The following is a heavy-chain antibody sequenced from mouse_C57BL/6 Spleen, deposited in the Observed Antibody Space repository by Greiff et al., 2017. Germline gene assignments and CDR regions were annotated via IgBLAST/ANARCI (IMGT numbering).Heavy chain of an antibody. V-gene: IGHV1-55*01. D-gene: IGHD1-1*01. CDR1: GYTFTSYW. Sequence: VQLQQPGAELVKPGASVKMSCKASGYTFTSYWITWVKQRPGQGLEWIGDIYPGSGSTNYNEKFKGKATLTVDTSSSTAYVQLSSLTSEDAAVYYCARGRVYYYGSSDWYFDVWGTGTTVTVSS. CDR2: IYPGSGST. J-gene: IGHJ1*03. CDR3: ARGRVYYYGSSDWYFDV.